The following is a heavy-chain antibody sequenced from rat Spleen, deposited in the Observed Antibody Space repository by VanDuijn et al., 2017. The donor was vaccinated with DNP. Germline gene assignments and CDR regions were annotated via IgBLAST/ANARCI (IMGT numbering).Heavy chain of an antibody. CDR1: GFTFSSFP. CDR2: ITSSGSDT. V-gene: IGHV5-46*01. Sequence: EVQLVESGGGLVQPGRSMKLSCAASGFTFSSFPMAWIRQVPGKGLEWFASITSSGSDTYYPDSVKGRFTISRDNARNTLYLQMDSLRSEDTATYYCARDQRLLWDYFDYWGQGVMVTVSS. D-gene: IGHD1-1*01. J-gene: IGHJ2*01. CDR3: ARDQRLLWDYFDY.